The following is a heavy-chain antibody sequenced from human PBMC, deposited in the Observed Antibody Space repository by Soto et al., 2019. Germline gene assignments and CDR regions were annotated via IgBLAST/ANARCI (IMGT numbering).Heavy chain of an antibody. D-gene: IGHD2-2*01. CDR1: GFTLSSYA. V-gene: IGHV3-23*01. CDR2: ISGSGGST. CDR3: AKDSCSSTSCYDY. Sequence: GGSLRLSCSASGFTLSSYAMSWVRQAPGKGLEWVSAISGSGGSTYYADSVKGRFTISRDNSKNTLYLQMNSLRAEDTAVYYCAKDSCSSTSCYDYWGQGTLVTVSS. J-gene: IGHJ4*02.